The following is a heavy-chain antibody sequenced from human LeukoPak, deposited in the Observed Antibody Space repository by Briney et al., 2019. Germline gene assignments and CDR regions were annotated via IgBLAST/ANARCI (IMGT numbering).Heavy chain of an antibody. CDR2: ISGSGGST. CDR3: AKPVVAATLDNWFDP. D-gene: IGHD2-15*01. V-gene: IGHV3-23*01. CDR1: GFTFSSYA. Sequence: PGGSLRLSCVASGFTFSSYAMSWVRQAPGKGLEWVSAISGSGGSTYYADSVKGRFTISRDNSKNTLYLQMNSLRAEDTAVYYCAKPVVAATLDNWFDPWGQGTLVTVSS. J-gene: IGHJ5*02.